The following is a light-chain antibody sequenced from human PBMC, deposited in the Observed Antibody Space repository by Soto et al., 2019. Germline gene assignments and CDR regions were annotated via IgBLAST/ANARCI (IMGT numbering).Light chain of an antibody. CDR3: QQYNDYSWT. V-gene: IGKV1-5*03. CDR1: QSISAW. CDR2: KAS. Sequence: DIQMTQSPSTLSASVGDSVSINCRASQSISAWLAWYQQKPGKAPRLLIYKASTLEIGVPSRFSGSGSGTEFTLTISSLQPDDVAIYYCQQYNDYSWTFGQGTQ. J-gene: IGKJ1*01.